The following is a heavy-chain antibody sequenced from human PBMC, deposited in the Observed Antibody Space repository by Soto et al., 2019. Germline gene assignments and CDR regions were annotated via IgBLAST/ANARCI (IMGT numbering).Heavy chain of an antibody. CDR2: FYLSGST. CDR1: GDSISSGGYS. V-gene: IGHV4-30-2*01. Sequence: LSLTCAVSGDSISSGGYSWSWIRQPPGKGLEWIGYFYLSGSTYYNPSLKSRVTMSIDRSKNQFTLKLTSVTAADTAVYYVARYFPLYFFGWGPKGGGTFDLWGQGTMVTVSS. J-gene: IGHJ3*01. CDR3: ARYFPLYFFGWGPKGGGTFDL. D-gene: IGHD3-10*01.